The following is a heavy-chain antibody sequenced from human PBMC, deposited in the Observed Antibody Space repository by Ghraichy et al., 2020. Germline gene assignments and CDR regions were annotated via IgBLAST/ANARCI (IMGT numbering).Heavy chain of an antibody. D-gene: IGHD3-10*01. CDR1: GFTFSYFC. J-gene: IGHJ4*02. CDR3: ARGRVSLFDY. V-gene: IGHV3-74*01. Sequence: GGSLRLSCAASGFTFSYFCMHWVRQAPGERPVWVSRIKGDGSSATYADSVKGQFTISRDNAKNMLYLQMNSLGADDTAVYYCARGRVSLFDYWGQGTLVSVSS. CDR2: IKGDGSSA.